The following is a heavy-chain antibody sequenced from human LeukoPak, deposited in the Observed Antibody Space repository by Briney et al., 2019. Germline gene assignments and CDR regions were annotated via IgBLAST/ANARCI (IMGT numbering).Heavy chain of an antibody. Sequence: QPGGSLRLSCAASGFTFSSYGMHWVRQAPGKGLEWVAVISYDGSNKYYADSVKGRFTISRDNSKNTLYLQMNSLRAEDTAVYYCARDFGTTVAVDAFDIWGQGTMVTVSS. D-gene: IGHD4-23*01. CDR3: ARDFGTTVAVDAFDI. CDR1: GFTFSSYG. CDR2: ISYDGSNK. V-gene: IGHV3-30*03. J-gene: IGHJ3*02.